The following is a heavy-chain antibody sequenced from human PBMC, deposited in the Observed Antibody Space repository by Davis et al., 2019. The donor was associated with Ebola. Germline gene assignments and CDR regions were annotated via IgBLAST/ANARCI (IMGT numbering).Heavy chain of an antibody. V-gene: IGHV2-70*11. Sequence: SGPTLVKPTQTLTLTCTFSGFSLSTSGMCVSWIRQPPGKALEWLARIDWDDDKYYSTSLKTRLTISKDTSKNQVVLTMTNMDPVDTATYYCARMVRGVMDVYGMDVWGQGTTVAVSS. CDR2: IDWDDDK. CDR3: ARMVRGVMDVYGMDV. D-gene: IGHD3-10*01. CDR1: GFSLSTSGMC. J-gene: IGHJ6*02.